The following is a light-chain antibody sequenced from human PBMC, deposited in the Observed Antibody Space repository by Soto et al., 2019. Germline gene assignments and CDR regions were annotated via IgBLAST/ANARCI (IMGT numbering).Light chain of an antibody. CDR2: DAS. CDR3: QQYDNLLPT. Sequence: IQMTQSPSSLSASVGDRVTITCQASQDISNYLNWYQQKPGKAPKLLIYDASNLETGVPSRFSGSGSGTDFTFTISSLQPEDIATYYCQQYDNLLPTFGPGTKVDIK. CDR1: QDISNY. J-gene: IGKJ3*01. V-gene: IGKV1-33*01.